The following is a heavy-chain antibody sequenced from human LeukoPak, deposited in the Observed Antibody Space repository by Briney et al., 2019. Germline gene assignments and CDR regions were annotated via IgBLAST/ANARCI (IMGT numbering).Heavy chain of an antibody. CDR2: IYYSGST. J-gene: IGHJ4*02. CDR3: ARASGIEDYYFDY. CDR1: GGSISSSSYY. D-gene: IGHD3-10*01. Sequence: SETLSLTCTVSGGSISSSSYYWGWIRQPPGKGLEWIGSIYYSGSTYYNPSLKSRVTISVDTPKNQFSLKLSSVTAADTAVYYCARASGIEDYYFDYWGQGTLVTVSS. V-gene: IGHV4-39*07.